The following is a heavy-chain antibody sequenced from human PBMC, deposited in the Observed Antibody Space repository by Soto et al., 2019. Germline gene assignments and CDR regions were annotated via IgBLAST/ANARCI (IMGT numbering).Heavy chain of an antibody. D-gene: IGHD3-22*01. CDR2: INAGNGNT. V-gene: IGHV1-3*01. J-gene: IGHJ3*02. Sequence: ASVKVSCKASGYTFTSYAMHWVRQAPGQRLEWKGWINAGNGNTKYSQKFQGRVTITRDTSASTAYMELSSLRSEDTAVYYCERVHYYDSRALTFDIWGQGTMVTVPS. CDR1: GYTFTSYA. CDR3: ERVHYYDSRALTFDI.